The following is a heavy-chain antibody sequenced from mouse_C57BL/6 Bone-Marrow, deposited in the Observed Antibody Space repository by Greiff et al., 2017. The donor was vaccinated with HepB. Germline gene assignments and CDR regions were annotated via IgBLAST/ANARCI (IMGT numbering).Heavy chain of an antibody. D-gene: IGHD1-1*01. V-gene: IGHV7-3*01. CDR1: GFTFTDYY. Sequence: DVMLVESGGGLVQPGGSLSLSCAASGFTFTDYYMSWVRQPPGKALEWLGFIRNKANGYTTEYSASVKGRFTISRDNFQSILYLQMNALRAEDSATYYCARYAYGSLDYWGQGTTLTVSS. J-gene: IGHJ2*01. CDR2: IRNKANGYTT. CDR3: ARYAYGSLDY.